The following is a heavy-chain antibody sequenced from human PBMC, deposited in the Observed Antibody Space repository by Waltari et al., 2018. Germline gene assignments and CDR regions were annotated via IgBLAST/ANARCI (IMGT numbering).Heavy chain of an antibody. CDR1: GFSFHTYA. Sequence: EVQLVQSGGGLVQPGGSLRLPCKPYGFSFHTYAMTWVRQAPGKGLEWVSTINPGRANTYYADSVRGRFTISRDNSKNTLYLQLNNLRAEDTATYYCAKADNKWELLWFDSWGQGNLVIVSS. CDR2: INPGRANT. D-gene: IGHD3-10*01. CDR3: AKADNKWELLWFDS. V-gene: IGHV3-23*04. J-gene: IGHJ5*02.